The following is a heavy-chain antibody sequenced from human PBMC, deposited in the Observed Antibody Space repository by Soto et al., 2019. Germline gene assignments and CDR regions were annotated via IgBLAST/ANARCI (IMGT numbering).Heavy chain of an antibody. J-gene: IGHJ4*02. CDR1: GGTFSSYA. V-gene: IGHV1-69*13. CDR2: IIPIFGTA. CDR3: AKRRKRSYGDYCFDY. Sequence: SVKVSCKASGGTFSSYAISWVRQAPGQGLEWMGGIIPIFGTANYAQKFQGRVTITADESTSTAYMELSSLRSEDTAVYYCAKRRKRSYGDYCFDYWGQGNLVTVSS. D-gene: IGHD4-17*01.